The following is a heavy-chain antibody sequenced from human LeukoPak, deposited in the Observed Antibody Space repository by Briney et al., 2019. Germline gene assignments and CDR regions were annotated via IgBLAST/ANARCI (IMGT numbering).Heavy chain of an antibody. J-gene: IGHJ6*02. Sequence: ASVKVSCKASGGAFSSYAISWVRQAPGQGLEWMGWINPNSGGTNYAQKFQGRVTMTRDTSISTAYMELSRLRSDDTAVYYCARDRSGFLEWLLSHFDYYGMDVWGQGTTVTVSS. CDR3: ARDRSGFLEWLLSHFDYYGMDV. CDR1: GGAFSSYA. D-gene: IGHD3-3*01. V-gene: IGHV1-2*02. CDR2: INPNSGGT.